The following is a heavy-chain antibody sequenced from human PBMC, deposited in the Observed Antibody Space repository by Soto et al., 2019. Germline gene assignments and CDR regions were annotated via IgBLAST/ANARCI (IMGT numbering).Heavy chain of an antibody. CDR1: GGSFSGYY. D-gene: IGHD3-22*01. Sequence: SETLSLTCAVYGGSFSGYYWSWIRQPPGKGLEWIGEINHSGSTNYNPSLKSRVTISVDTSKNQFSLKLSSVTAADTAVYYCARGKGPSYYDSSGYYLYFDYWGQGTLVTVS. CDR3: ARGKGPSYYDSSGYYLYFDY. CDR2: INHSGST. V-gene: IGHV4-34*01. J-gene: IGHJ4*02.